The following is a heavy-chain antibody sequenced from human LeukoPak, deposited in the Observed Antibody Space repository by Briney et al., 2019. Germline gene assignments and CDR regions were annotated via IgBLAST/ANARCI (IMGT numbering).Heavy chain of an antibody. CDR3: ATYYGDYVGSNWFDP. J-gene: IGHJ5*02. V-gene: IGHV4-39*07. CDR1: GGSISSSSYY. D-gene: IGHD4-17*01. Sequence: ASETLSLTCTVSGGSISSSSYYWGWIRQPPGKGLEWIGSIYYSGSTYYNPSLKSRVTISVDTSKNQFSLKLSSVTAADTAVYYCATYYGDYVGSNWFDPWGQGTLVTVSS. CDR2: IYYSGST.